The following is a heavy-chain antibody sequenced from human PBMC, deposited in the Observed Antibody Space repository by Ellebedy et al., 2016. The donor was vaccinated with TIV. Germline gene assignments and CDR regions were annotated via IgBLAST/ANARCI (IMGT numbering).Heavy chain of an antibody. CDR1: GGSFSGYY. CDR2: INHSGST. Sequence: MPSETLSLTCAVYGGSFSGYYWSWIRQPPGKGLEWIGEINHSGSTNYNPSLKSRVTISVDTSNNQFSLKLSSVTAADTAVYYCARGTITIFGVVMPPNWFDPWGQGTLVTVSS. D-gene: IGHD3-3*01. J-gene: IGHJ5*02. CDR3: ARGTITIFGVVMPPNWFDP. V-gene: IGHV4-34*01.